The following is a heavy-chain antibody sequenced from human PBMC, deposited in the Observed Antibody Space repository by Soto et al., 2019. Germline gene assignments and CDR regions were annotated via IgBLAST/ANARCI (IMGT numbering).Heavy chain of an antibody. D-gene: IGHD3-16*01. Sequence: SETLSLTCTVSGASITSHGWSWFRQPAVNGLEWIGLVSTSGITNYNPSLKSRVTMSVDTSKNQFSLDLSSVTAADTAVYYCATLRGALDPWGQGILVTVSS. CDR2: VSTSGIT. CDR1: GASITSHG. V-gene: IGHV4-4*07. J-gene: IGHJ5*02. CDR3: ATLRGALDP.